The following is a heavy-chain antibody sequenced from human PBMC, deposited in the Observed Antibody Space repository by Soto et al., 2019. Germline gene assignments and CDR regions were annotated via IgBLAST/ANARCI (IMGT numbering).Heavy chain of an antibody. D-gene: IGHD3-22*01. CDR1: GFSLTTRGVG. CDR3: ARDSSGYYGFDF. V-gene: IGHV2-5*02. CDR2: IYWDDDE. Sequence: QITLKESGPPLVKPTQTLTLTCTFSGFSLTTRGVGVGWIRQPPGKALEWLALIYWDDDERYSPSLKSRLTITKDMSKNQVVLTMTNMDPVDTATYFCARDSSGYYGFDFWGQGTLVTVSS. J-gene: IGHJ4*02.